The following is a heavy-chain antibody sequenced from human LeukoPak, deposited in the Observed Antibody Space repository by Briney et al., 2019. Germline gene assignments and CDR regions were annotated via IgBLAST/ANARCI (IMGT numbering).Heavy chain of an antibody. J-gene: IGHJ3*02. CDR1: GFTFDDYA. CDR2: ISSSSSYI. V-gene: IGHV3-21*01. CDR3: ARGLNVRITIFGVVTNAFDI. Sequence: GRSLRLSCAASGFTFDDYAMHWVRQAPGKGLEWVSSISSSSSYIYYADSVKGRFTISRDNAKNSLYLQMNSLRAEDTAVYYCARGLNVRITIFGVVTNAFDIWGQGTMVTVSS. D-gene: IGHD3-3*01.